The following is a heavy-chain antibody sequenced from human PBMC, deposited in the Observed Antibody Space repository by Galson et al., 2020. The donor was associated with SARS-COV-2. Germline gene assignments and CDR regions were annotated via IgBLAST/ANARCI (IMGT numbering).Heavy chain of an antibody. J-gene: IGHJ4*02. CDR3: AKRIVGAFDY. CDR1: GFTFSSYA. CDR2: ITGSGGNT. Sequence: GGSLRLSCSASGFTFSSYAMSWVRQAPGKGLELVSVITGSGGNTNYADSVKGRCTISRDNSKNTLYLRMNSLRAEDTAVYYCAKRIVGAFDYWGQGTLVTVSS. D-gene: IGHD1-26*01. V-gene: IGHV3-23*01.